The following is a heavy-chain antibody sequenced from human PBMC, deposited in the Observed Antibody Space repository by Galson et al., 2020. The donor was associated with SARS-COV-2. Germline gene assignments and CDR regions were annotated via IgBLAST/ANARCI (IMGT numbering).Heavy chain of an antibody. CDR1: GGSISSGGYY. V-gene: IGHV4-31*03. J-gene: IGHJ5*02. CDR2: IYYSGST. CDR3: ARVVSGIFGVVNWFDP. D-gene: IGHD3-3*01. Sequence: SQTLSLTCTVSGGSISSGGYYWSWIRQHPGKGLEWIGYIYYSGSTYYNPSLKSRVTISVDTSKNQFSLKLSSVTAADTAVYYFARVVSGIFGVVNWFDPWGQGTLVTVSS.